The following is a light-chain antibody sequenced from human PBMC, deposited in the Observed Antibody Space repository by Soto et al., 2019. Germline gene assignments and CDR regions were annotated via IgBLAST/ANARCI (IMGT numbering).Light chain of an antibody. J-gene: IGLJ2*01. CDR1: SSNIGSNT. Sequence: QSVLTQPPSASGTPGQRVTSSCSGSSSNIGSNTVNWYQQLPGTAPKLLIYSNNQRPSGVPARFSGSKSGASASLAISGIPSEDEADYYCAAWDDSLNGVVFGGGTKLPVL. V-gene: IGLV1-44*01. CDR2: SNN. CDR3: AAWDDSLNGVV.